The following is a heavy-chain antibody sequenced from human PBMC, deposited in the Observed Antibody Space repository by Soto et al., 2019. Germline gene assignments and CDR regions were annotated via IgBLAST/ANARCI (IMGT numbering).Heavy chain of an antibody. D-gene: IGHD3-16*01. CDR1: GINLINHA. J-gene: IGHJ4*02. V-gene: IGHV3-23*01. Sequence: GGSLRLSCVASGINLINHAMTWVRQAPGKGLEWVSTVSETGTVTYYADSVKGRFTISRDNSRNTLYLQLNNLRAKDTAVYYCVTGSSGTRGEDFWGPGALVTVSS. CDR2: VSETGTVT. CDR3: VTGSSGTRGEDF.